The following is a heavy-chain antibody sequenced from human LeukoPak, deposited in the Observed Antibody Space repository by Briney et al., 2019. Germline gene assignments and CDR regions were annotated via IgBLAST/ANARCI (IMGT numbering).Heavy chain of an antibody. CDR3: ANKVYCSTTSCYPAGY. D-gene: IGHD2-2*01. V-gene: IGHV4-4*02. Sequence: SGTLSLTCAVSGESISSSNWWSWVRQPPGKGLEWIGEIYHSGTTNYNPSLESRVTISLGTSNNQFSLDLNSVTAADTAVYYCANKVYCSTTSCYPAGYWGQGTLVTVSS. CDR2: IYHSGTT. CDR1: GESISSSNW. J-gene: IGHJ4*02.